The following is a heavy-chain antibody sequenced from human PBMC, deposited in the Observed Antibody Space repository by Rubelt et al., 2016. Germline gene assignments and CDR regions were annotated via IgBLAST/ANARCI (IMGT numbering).Heavy chain of an antibody. J-gene: IGHJ4*02. Sequence: VRGAIGKGLEWVSYISSSSSYIYYADSVKGRFTISRDNAKNSLYLQMNSLRAEDTAVYYCARTSAVVGPFDFWGQGTLVTVSS. V-gene: IGHV3-21*01. CDR3: ARTSAVVGPFDF. D-gene: IGHD6-19*01. CDR2: ISSSSSYI.